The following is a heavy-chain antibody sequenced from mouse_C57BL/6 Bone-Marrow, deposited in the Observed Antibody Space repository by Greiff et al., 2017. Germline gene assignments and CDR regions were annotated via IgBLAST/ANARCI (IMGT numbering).Heavy chain of an antibody. Sequence: QVQLQQPGAELVKPGASVKLSCKASGYTFTSYWMHWVKQRPGRGLEWIGRIAPNSGGTKYNEKFKSKATLTVDKPSSTAYMQLSSLTSEDSAVYYCARGGITTVVATDTYWGQGTTLTVSS. CDR2: IAPNSGGT. CDR1: GYTFTSYW. CDR3: ARGGITTVVATDTY. V-gene: IGHV1-72*01. J-gene: IGHJ2*01. D-gene: IGHD1-1*01.